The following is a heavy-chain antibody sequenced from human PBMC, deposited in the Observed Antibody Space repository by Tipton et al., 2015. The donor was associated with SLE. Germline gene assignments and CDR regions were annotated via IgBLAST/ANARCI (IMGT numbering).Heavy chain of an antibody. CDR1: GYKFTSYG. V-gene: IGHV1-18*01. Sequence: QLVQSGAEVKKPGASEKDSCKDYGYKFTSYGISWVRQAPGQGLERMGRLSAYNGNTNYAQKIQNRVTMTTDTSTSTAYMELSSRRTDVTTVYYGAIHGDGSSTSCPIGCFQHWGQGTLVTGAS. CDR2: LSAYNGNT. CDR3: AIHGDGSSTSCPIGCFQH. J-gene: IGHJ1*01. D-gene: IGHD2-2*01.